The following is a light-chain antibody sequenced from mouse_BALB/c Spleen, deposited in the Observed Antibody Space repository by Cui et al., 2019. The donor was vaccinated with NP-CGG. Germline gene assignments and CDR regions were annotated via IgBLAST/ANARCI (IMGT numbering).Light chain of an antibody. V-gene: IGLV1*01. Sequence: AVVTQESAPTTSPGETVTLTCRSSTGAVTTNNFANWVQEKPDHLFTGLIGGTNNRVPGVPARFSGSLIGDKAALTITGAQTEDEAIYFCALWYSNHWVFGGGTKLTVL. CDR3: ALWYSNHWV. J-gene: IGLJ1*01. CDR1: TGAVTTNNF. CDR2: GTN.